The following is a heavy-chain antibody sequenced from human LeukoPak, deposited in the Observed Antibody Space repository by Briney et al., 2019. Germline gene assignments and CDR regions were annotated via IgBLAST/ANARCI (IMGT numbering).Heavy chain of an antibody. CDR3: ATSPIVVVPAAPAPYNWFVP. J-gene: IGHJ5*02. Sequence: ASVKVSCKVSGYTLTELSMHWVRQAPGKGLEWMGGFDPEDGETIYAQKFQGRVTMTEDTSTDTAYMELSSLRSEDTAVYYCATSPIVVVPAAPAPYNWFVPWGQGTLVTV. V-gene: IGHV1-24*01. CDR2: FDPEDGET. D-gene: IGHD2-2*01. CDR1: GYTLTELS.